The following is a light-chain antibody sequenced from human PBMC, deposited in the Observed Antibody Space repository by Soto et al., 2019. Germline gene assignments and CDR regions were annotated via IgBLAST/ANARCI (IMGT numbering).Light chain of an antibody. CDR2: DVN. V-gene: IGLV2-14*03. CDR3: TSWTTSTTMI. Sequence: QSVLTQPASVSGSPGQSITISCTGTSSDIGAYNFVSWYQQHPGKAPKLMLYDVNLRPSGVSNRFSGSKSGNTASLTISGLQAEDEAVYYCTSWTTSTTMIFGGGTKLTVL. J-gene: IGLJ2*01. CDR1: SSDIGAYNF.